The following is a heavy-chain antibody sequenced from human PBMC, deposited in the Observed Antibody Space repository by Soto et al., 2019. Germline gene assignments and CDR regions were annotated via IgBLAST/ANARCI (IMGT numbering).Heavy chain of an antibody. CDR1: GYTFTSYA. Sequence: GASVKVSCKASGYTFTSYAMNWVRQAPGQGLEWMGRIIPILGIANYAQKFQGRVTITADKSTSTAYVELSSLRSEDTAVYYCARIIAAADTNYYYYMDVWGKGTTVTVSS. J-gene: IGHJ6*03. CDR2: IIPILGIA. V-gene: IGHV1-69*04. D-gene: IGHD6-13*01. CDR3: ARIIAAADTNYYYYMDV.